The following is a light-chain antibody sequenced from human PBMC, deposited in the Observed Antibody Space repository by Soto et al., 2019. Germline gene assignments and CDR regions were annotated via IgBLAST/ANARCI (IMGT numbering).Light chain of an antibody. Sequence: EIVMTHSPATLSVSPLERVTLSFRASQSVSSRLAWYHQKPGQSPRLLIYGASTRATGIPARFSGSGSGTEFTLTISSLQSEDFGLYYCHQYNNFWTCGQGTKVDIK. J-gene: IGKJ1*01. V-gene: IGKV3-15*01. CDR3: HQYNNFWT. CDR2: GAS. CDR1: QSVSSR.